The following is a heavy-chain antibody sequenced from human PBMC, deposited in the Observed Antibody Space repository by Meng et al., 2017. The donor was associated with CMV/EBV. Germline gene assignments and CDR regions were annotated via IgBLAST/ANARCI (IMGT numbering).Heavy chain of an antibody. CDR3: TRATVTTYYYYYYVMDV. J-gene: IGHJ6*02. V-gene: IGHV3-49*04. CDR2: IRSKAYGGTT. Sequence: GGSLRLSCTASGFTFGDYAMSWVRQAPGKGLEWVGFIRSKAYGGTTEYAASVKGRFTISRDDSKSIAYLQMNSLKTEDTAVYYCTRATVTTYYYYYYVMDVWGQGTTVTVSS. CDR1: GFTFGDYA. D-gene: IGHD4-11*01.